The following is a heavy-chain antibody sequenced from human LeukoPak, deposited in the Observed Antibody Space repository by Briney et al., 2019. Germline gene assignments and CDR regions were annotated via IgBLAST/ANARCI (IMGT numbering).Heavy chain of an antibody. Sequence: ASVKVSCKASGYTFTSYGISWVRQAPGQGLEWMGWISAYNGNTNYAQKLQGRVTMTTDTSTSTAYMELRSLRSDDTAAYYCARDLVEYRRFGELHYWGQGTLVTVSS. J-gene: IGHJ4*02. CDR2: ISAYNGNT. CDR1: GYTFTSYG. V-gene: IGHV1-18*01. CDR3: ARDLVEYRRFGELHY. D-gene: IGHD3-10*01.